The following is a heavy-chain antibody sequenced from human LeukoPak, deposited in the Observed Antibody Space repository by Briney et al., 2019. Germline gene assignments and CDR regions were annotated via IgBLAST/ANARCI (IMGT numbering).Heavy chain of an antibody. D-gene: IGHD1-26*01. CDR1: GGSISSYY. V-gene: IGHV4-59*08. CDR3: ARQRYSGSPTTFDY. J-gene: IGHJ4*02. Sequence: PSETLSLTCTVSGGSISSYYWSWIRQPPGKGLEWIGYIYYSGSTSYNPSLKSRVTISVDTSKNQFSLKLSSVTAADTAVYYCARQRYSGSPTTFDYWGQGTLVTVSS. CDR2: IYYSGST.